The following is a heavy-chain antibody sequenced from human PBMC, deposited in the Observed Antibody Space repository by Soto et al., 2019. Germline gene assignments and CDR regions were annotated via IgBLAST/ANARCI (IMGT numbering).Heavy chain of an antibody. D-gene: IGHD3-22*01. CDR2: IYHTGST. V-gene: IGHV4-61*01. CDR1: GGSVSSNSDY. CDR3: ARGSIYNFDSSGTEVWFDP. Sequence: SETLSLTCTVSGGSVSSNSDYWNWIRLPPGKGLEWIGYIYHTGSTQYSPSLKSRVIISVDTSKHQFFLKLSSVTAADTAVYYCARGSIYNFDSSGTEVWFDPWGQGTLVTVSS. J-gene: IGHJ5*02.